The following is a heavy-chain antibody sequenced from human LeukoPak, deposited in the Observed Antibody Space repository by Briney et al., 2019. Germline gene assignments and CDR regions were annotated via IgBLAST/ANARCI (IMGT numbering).Heavy chain of an antibody. J-gene: IGHJ4*02. CDR3: ARRVGSYSGSFDY. CDR2: IYYSGST. CDR1: GGSISGYY. D-gene: IGHD1-26*01. Sequence: SETLSLTCTVSGGSISGYYWSWIRQPPGKGLEWIGYIYYSGSTNYNPSLKSRVTISIDTSKNQISLKLSSVTAADTAVYYCARRVGSYSGSFDYWGQGTLVTVSS. V-gene: IGHV4-59*08.